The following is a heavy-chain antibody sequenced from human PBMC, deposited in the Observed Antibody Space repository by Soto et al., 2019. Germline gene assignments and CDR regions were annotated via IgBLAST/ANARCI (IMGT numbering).Heavy chain of an antibody. CDR1: GGTFSSYA. CDR2: IIPIFGTA. Sequence: ASVKVSCKASGGTFSSYAISWVRQAPGQGLEWMGGIIPIFGTANYAQKFQGRVTITADESTSTAYMELSSLRSEDTAVYYCARVILSDSSGYFRTRCDYWGQGTLVTVSS. V-gene: IGHV1-69*13. J-gene: IGHJ4*02. D-gene: IGHD3-22*01. CDR3: ARVILSDSSGYFRTRCDY.